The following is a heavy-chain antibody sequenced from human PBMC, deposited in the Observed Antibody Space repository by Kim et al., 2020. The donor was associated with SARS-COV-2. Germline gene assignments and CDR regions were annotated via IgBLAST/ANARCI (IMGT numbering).Heavy chain of an antibody. J-gene: IGHJ4*02. D-gene: IGHD1-26*01. V-gene: IGHV3-30*15. CDR3: AGGSGGYWGAFDY. Sequence: YAASVKGRFTISRENSKNPLYLQMSGLRAEDTAVYYCAGGSGGYWGAFDYWGQGTLVTVSS.